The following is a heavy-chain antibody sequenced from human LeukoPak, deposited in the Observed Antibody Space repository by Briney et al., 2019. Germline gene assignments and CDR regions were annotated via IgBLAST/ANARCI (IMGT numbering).Heavy chain of an antibody. V-gene: IGHV3-11*04. CDR3: ASRGRGISGMDV. CDR2: NSCDGFTI. D-gene: IGHD3-10*01. CDR1: GFTLRDYC. J-gene: IGHJ6*04. Sequence: EALRLSRTAPGFTLRDYCVEWIRPALGKGLEWVSCNSCDGFTIYYEDLVRGRFTVSRDNAKNPLSLQMNSLRAEDTAVYHCASRGRGISGMDVWGKGNTVTVSS.